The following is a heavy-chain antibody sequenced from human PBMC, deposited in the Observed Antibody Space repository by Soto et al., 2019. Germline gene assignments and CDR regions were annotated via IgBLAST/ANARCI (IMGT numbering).Heavy chain of an antibody. V-gene: IGHV6-1*01. J-gene: IGHJ4*02. D-gene: IGHD3-16*01. Sequence: PSQTLSLTCAISGDSVSGNSAAWNWIRQSPSRGLEWLGRTYYRSRWYNDYAVSVKSRITVTPDTSKNQFSLHLNSVTPEDTAVYYCAREFPCYVISDSYLDYWAQGALVTVSS. CDR2: TYYRSRWYN. CDR3: AREFPCYVISDSYLDY. CDR1: GDSVSGNSAA.